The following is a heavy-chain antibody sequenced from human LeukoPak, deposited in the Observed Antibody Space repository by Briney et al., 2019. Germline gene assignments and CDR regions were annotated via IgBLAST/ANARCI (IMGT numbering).Heavy chain of an antibody. D-gene: IGHD3-16*02. J-gene: IGHJ5*02. CDR2: INTKGET. CDR3: AREGYHNWFDP. CDR1: GVSMSAYQ. V-gene: IGHV4-59*01. Sequence: SETLSLTCTVSGVSMSAYQWSWVRQSPEKGLEWIGCINTKGETSYNPSLKSRVTISVDTSKNQFSLKLSSVTAADTAVYYCAREGYHNWFDPWGQGTLVTVSS.